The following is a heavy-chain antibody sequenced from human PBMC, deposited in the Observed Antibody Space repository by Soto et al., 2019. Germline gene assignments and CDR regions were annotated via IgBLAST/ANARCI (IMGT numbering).Heavy chain of an antibody. CDR3: ARGVGIQLWLYGRYYFDY. V-gene: IGHV4-34*01. Sequence: SETLSLTCAVYGGSFSGYYWSWIRQPPGKGLEWIGEINHSGSTNYNPSLKSGVTISVSTSRNQFSLKLSSVTAADTAVYYCARGVGIQLWLYGRYYFDYWGQGTLVTVSS. CDR2: INHSGST. CDR1: GGSFSGYY. J-gene: IGHJ4*02. D-gene: IGHD5-18*01.